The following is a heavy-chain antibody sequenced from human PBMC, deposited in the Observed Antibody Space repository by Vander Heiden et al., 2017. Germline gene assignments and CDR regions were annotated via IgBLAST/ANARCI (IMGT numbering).Heavy chain of an antibody. J-gene: IGHJ5*02. CDR1: GFPLSSYA. CDR3: TGCSTTSCLDAFDH. D-gene: IGHD2-2*01. CDR2: ITGDGSST. Sequence: VHRLESGGGWAQLGGSLSPSWPAPGFPLSSYAMSWVRQAPGKGLEWVAVITGDGSSTYYADSVKGRFTISRDNSKNTLYLQMNSLRAEDTVVYYCTGCSTTSCLDAFDHWGQGTLVTVSS. V-gene: IGHV3-23*01.